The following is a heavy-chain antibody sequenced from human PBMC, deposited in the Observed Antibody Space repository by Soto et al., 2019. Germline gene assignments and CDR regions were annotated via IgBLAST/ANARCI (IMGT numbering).Heavy chain of an antibody. CDR3: ARDGGWQYGMDV. CDR1: GFNSSSHW. D-gene: IGHD3-16*01. CDR2: IKQDGSDK. J-gene: IGHJ6*02. V-gene: IGHV3-7*01. Sequence: PGGTLRLSCAASGFNSSSHWLSCVRQAPGMGLELVANIKQDGSDKYYVDDGKGRFTISRDNAKNSLYLQMNSLRAEDTAVYYCARDGGWQYGMDVWGQGTTVTVSS.